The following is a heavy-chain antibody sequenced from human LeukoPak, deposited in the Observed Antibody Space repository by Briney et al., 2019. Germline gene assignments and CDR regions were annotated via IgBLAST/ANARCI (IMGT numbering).Heavy chain of an antibody. D-gene: IGHD2-15*01. CDR2: IRYDGSNK. CDR1: GFTFSSYG. V-gene: IGHV3-30*02. J-gene: IGHJ4*02. Sequence: GGSLRPSCAASGFTFSSYGMHWVRQAPGKGLEWVAFIRYDGSNKYYADSVKGRFTISRDNSKNTLYLQMNSLRAEDTAVYYCAKDEVYCSGGSCYHYWGQGTLVTVSS. CDR3: AKDEVYCSGGSCYHY.